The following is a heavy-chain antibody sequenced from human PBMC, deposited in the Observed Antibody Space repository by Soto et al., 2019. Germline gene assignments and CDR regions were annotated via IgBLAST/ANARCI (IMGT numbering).Heavy chain of an antibody. J-gene: IGHJ6*03. V-gene: IGHV4-31*03. CDR1: GGSISSGGYY. CDR3: ARGSDGDTGYYYYYMDV. Sequence: QVQLQESGPGLVKPSPTLSLTCTVSGGSISSGGYYWSWIRQHPGKGLEWIGYIYYSGSTYYNPSLKCRVTISVDTSKNQFSLKLSSVTAADTAVYDCARGSDGDTGYYYYYMDVWGKGTTLTVSS. D-gene: IGHD4-17*01. CDR2: IYYSGST.